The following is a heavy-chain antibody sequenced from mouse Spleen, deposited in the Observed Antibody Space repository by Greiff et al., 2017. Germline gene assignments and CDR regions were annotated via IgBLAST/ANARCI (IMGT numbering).Heavy chain of an antibody. Sequence: EVQGVESGGGLVKPGGSLKLSCAASGFTFSDYGMHWVRQAPEKGLEWVAYISSGSSTIYYADTVKGRFTISRDNAKNTLFLQMTSLRSEDTAMYYCARNYVYFDYWGQGTTLTVSS. CDR3: ARNYVYFDY. D-gene: IGHD1-1*01. CDR1: GFTFSDYG. J-gene: IGHJ2*01. V-gene: IGHV5-17*01. CDR2: ISSGSSTI.